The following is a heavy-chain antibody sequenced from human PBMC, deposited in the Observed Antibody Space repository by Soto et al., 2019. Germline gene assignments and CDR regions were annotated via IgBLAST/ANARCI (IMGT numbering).Heavy chain of an antibody. CDR3: ATPACAATWCSPSHNLDH. D-gene: IGHD2-2*01. Sequence: QVQLVQSGAEVKKPESSVKVSCKTSGGTFVRHVISWVRQAPGQGPEWMGKINPLSGIPNYAQKFQDRVTFTADRDSSTAYMALSSLRSDDTAVYYCATPACAATWCSPSHNLDHWGQGTLVTVSS. CDR1: GGTFVRHV. V-gene: IGHV1-69*09. J-gene: IGHJ4*02. CDR2: INPLSGIP.